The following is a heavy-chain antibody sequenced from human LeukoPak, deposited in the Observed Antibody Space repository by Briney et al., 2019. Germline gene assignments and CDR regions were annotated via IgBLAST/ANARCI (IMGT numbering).Heavy chain of an antibody. CDR2: IIPILGIA. J-gene: IGHJ4*02. CDR3: ARDFPSIAARLLDY. D-gene: IGHD6-6*01. CDR1: GGTFSSYA. V-gene: IGHV1-69*04. Sequence: ASVKVSCKASGGTFSSYAISWVRQAPGQGLEWMGRIIPILGIANYAQKFQGRVTITADKSTSTAYMELSSLRSEDTAVYYCARDFPSIAARLLDYWGQGTLVTVSS.